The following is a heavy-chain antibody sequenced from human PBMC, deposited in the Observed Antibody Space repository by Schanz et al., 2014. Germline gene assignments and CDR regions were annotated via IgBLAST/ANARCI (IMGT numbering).Heavy chain of an antibody. V-gene: IGHV3-11*01. CDR2: ISNSGYTI. J-gene: IGHJ6*02. D-gene: IGHD6-6*01. CDR1: GFTFSDYY. Sequence: QVQLVESGGGLVKPGGSLRLSCAASGFTFSDYYMNWIRPAPGKGLEWVSYISNSGYTIYYADSVKGRFNISRDNAKNYLYPKMNGLRAEDPAVYYGGSDPPPYSSSPYYWYYGMDVWGQGTTVTVSS. CDR3: GSDPPPYSSSPYYWYYGMDV.